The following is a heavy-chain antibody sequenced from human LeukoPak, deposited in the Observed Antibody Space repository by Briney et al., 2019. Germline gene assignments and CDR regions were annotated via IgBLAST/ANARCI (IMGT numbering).Heavy chain of an antibody. CDR1: GGSISSGGYY. CDR2: IYYSGST. J-gene: IGHJ4*02. Sequence: SETLSLTCTVSGGSISSGGYYWSWIRQHPGKGLEWIGYIYYSGSTYYNPSLKSRVTISVETSKNQFSLKLSSVTAADTAVYYCARAYYDILTGSALFDYWGQGTLVTVSS. D-gene: IGHD3-9*01. CDR3: ARAYYDILTGSALFDY. V-gene: IGHV4-31*03.